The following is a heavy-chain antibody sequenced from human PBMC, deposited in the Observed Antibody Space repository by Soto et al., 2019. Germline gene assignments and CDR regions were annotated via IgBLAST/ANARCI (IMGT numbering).Heavy chain of an antibody. CDR1: GGSISSGGYY. V-gene: IGHV4-31*03. CDR2: IYYSGST. D-gene: IGHD4-17*01. CDR3: ARDHEYGEYGAFDI. Sequence: PSETLSLTCTVSGGSISSGGYYWSWIRQHPGKGLEWIAYIYYSGSTYYNPSLKSRVTISVDTSKNQFSLKLSSVTAADTAVYYCARDHEYGEYGAFDIWGQGTMVTVSS. J-gene: IGHJ3*02.